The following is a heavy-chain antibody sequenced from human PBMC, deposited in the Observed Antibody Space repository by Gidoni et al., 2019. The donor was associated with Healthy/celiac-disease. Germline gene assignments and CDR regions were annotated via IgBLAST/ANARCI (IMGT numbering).Heavy chain of an antibody. J-gene: IGHJ3*02. CDR2: INPSGGST. D-gene: IGHD3-3*01. Sequence: QVQLVQSGAEVKKPGASVKVSCKASGYTLTSSYMHWVRQAPGQWLEWMGIINPSGGSTSYAQKFQGRVTMTRDTSTSTVYMELSSLRSEDTAVYYCARVAYDFWRGYPNDAFDIWGQGTMVTVSS. V-gene: IGHV1-46*03. CDR1: GYTLTSSY. CDR3: ARVAYDFWRGYPNDAFDI.